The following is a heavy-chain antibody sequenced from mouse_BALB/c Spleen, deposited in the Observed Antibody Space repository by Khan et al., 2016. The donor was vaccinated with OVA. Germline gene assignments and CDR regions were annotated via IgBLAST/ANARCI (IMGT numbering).Heavy chain of an antibody. CDR3: ARIAYYDDREGFAY. Sequence: EVELVESGGDVVKPGGSLKLSCAASGFTFSTYGMSWVRQTPDKRLEWVATVCTGGHYTHYPDTVKGRFPISTDNAKNILYLQMNSLKSEDTAMFYGARIAYYDDREGFAYWGQGTLVTVSA. CDR2: VCTGGHYT. D-gene: IGHD1-1*01. V-gene: IGHV5-6*01. CDR1: GFTFSTYG. J-gene: IGHJ3*01.